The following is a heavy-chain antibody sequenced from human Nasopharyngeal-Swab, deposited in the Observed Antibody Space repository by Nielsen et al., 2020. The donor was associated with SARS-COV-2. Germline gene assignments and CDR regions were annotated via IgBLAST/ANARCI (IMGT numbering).Heavy chain of an antibody. Sequence: SVKVSCKASGGTFSSYAISWVRQAPGQGLEWMGGIIPIFGTANYAQKFQGRVTITADESTSTAYMELSRLRSDDTAVYYCARDLVYSYYYYGMDVWGQGTTVTVSS. CDR2: IIPIFGTA. CDR1: GGTFSSYA. V-gene: IGHV1-69*13. J-gene: IGHJ6*02. D-gene: IGHD2-15*01. CDR3: ARDLVYSYYYYGMDV.